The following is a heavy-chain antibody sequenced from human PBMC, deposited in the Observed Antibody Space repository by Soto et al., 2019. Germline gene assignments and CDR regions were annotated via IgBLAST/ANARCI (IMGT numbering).Heavy chain of an antibody. J-gene: IGHJ3*02. D-gene: IGHD5-18*01. CDR1: GYTFTSYA. CDR3: AISGGYSYGWGSFDI. CDR2: INAGNGNT. V-gene: IGHV1-3*01. Sequence: QVQLVQSGAEVKKPGASVKVSCKASGYTFTSYAMHCVRQAPGQRLEWMGWINAGNGNTKYSQKFQGRVTITRDTSASTAYMELSSLRSEDTAVYYCAISGGYSYGWGSFDIWGQGTMVTVSS.